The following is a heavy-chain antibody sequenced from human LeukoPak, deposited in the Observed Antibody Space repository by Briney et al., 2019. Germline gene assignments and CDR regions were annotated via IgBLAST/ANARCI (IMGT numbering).Heavy chain of an antibody. Sequence: SETLSLTCAVSGYSINRSNWWGWIPQPPGKGLEWVGYIYYSGSIYYNPSLKSRVTMTVDTSKNQFSLKLSSVTAVDTAVYYCARTAVDTFYYMDVWGKGTTVTVSS. D-gene: IGHD5-18*01. CDR3: ARTAVDTFYYMDV. V-gene: IGHV4-28*05. CDR1: GYSINRSNW. CDR2: IYYSGSI. J-gene: IGHJ6*03.